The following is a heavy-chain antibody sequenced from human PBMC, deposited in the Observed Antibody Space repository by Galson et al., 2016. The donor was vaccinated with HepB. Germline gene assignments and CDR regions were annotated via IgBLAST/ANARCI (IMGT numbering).Heavy chain of an antibody. CDR3: ARGRFLYWSAIPYGMDV. J-gene: IGHJ6*02. CDR2: ISAYNGNT. V-gene: IGHV1-18*01. Sequence: SVKVSCKASGYTFTSYGISWVRQAPGQGLEWMGWISAYNGNTNYAQKLQGRVTMTTDTSTSTASMELRSLRSDDTAVYYCARGRFLYWSAIPYGMDVWGQGTTVTVSS. CDR1: GYTFTSYG. D-gene: IGHD3-3*01.